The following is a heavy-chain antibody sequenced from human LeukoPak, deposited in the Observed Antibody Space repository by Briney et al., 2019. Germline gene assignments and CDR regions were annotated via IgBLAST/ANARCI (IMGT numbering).Heavy chain of an antibody. V-gene: IGHV1-69*01. J-gene: IGHJ4*02. CDR3: ARLEITTVTTSDY. D-gene: IGHD4-17*01. Sequence: GASVKVSCKASGGTFSRSGISWVRQAPGQGLEWMGGITPMFGTANYAQKFQGRVTITADGSTSTAYMELSSLRSEDTAVYYCARLEITTVTTSDYWGQGTLVTVSS. CDR1: GGTFSRSG. CDR2: ITPMFGTA.